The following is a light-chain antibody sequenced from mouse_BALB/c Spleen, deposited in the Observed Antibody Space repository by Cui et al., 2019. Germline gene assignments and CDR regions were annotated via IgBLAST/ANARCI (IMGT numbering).Light chain of an antibody. CDR3: QQYNSYPLT. J-gene: IGKJ5*01. V-gene: IGKV6-15*01. CDR1: QNVCTN. Sequence: DIVMTQSQKFMSTSVGDRVSVTCKASQNVCTNVAWYQQKPGQSPKALIYSASYRYSGVPDRFTGSGSGTDFTLTISNVQSEDLAEYFCQQYNSYPLTFGAGTKLELK. CDR2: SAS.